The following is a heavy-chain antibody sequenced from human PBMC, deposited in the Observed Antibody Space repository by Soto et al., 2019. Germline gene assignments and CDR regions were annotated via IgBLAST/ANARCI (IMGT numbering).Heavy chain of an antibody. D-gene: IGHD4-4*01. J-gene: IGHJ4*02. CDR3: ARVADAYSFTPPFDY. Sequence: QVQLVESGGGVVQPGRSLRLSCEASGFTFSSHAMHWVRQAPGKGLEWVAVISYDATTKYSADSVKGRFIISRDDSKNTLYLQMNSLRPEDTAVYFCARVADAYSFTPPFDYWGQGTLVTVSS. CDR1: GFTFSSHA. V-gene: IGHV3-30-3*01. CDR2: ISYDATTK.